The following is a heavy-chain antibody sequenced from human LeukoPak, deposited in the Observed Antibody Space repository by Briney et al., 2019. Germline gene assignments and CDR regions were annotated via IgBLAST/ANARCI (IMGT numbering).Heavy chain of an antibody. V-gene: IGHV3-23*03. CDR2: IYSGGST. D-gene: IGHD3-10*01. Sequence: GGSLRLSCAASGFTFSSHAMSWVRQAPGKGLEWVSLIYSGGSTYYADSVKGRFTISRDNSKNTLYLQMNSLRAEDTAVYYCAKDGAYYYGEQNWGQGTLVTVSS. J-gene: IGHJ4*02. CDR3: AKDGAYYYGEQN. CDR1: GFTFSSHA.